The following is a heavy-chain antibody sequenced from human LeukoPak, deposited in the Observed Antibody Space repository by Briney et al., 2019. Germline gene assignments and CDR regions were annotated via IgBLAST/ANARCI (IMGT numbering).Heavy chain of an antibody. Sequence: PSETLSLTCTVSGGSISSYYWSWIRQPPGKGLEWIGYIYYSGSTNYNPSLKSRVTISVDTSKNQFSLELSSVTAADTAVYYCASGYSYGLFYFDYWGQGTLVTASS. CDR2: IYYSGST. CDR1: GGSISSYY. CDR3: ASGYSYGLFYFDY. V-gene: IGHV4-59*01. D-gene: IGHD5-18*01. J-gene: IGHJ4*02.